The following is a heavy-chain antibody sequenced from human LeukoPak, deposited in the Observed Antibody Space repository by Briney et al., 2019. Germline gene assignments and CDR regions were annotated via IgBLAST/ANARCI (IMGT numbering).Heavy chain of an antibody. CDR3: ARLYSSTWENYFDY. Sequence: GGSLRLSCAASGFTFSNFAMNWVRQAPGKGLEWVSGISGSGGSTYYADSVKGRFTISRDNSKNTLYVQMNSLRAEDTAVYYCARLYSSTWENYFDYWGQGTLVTVSS. D-gene: IGHD6-13*01. CDR2: ISGSGGST. CDR1: GFTFSNFA. J-gene: IGHJ4*02. V-gene: IGHV3-23*01.